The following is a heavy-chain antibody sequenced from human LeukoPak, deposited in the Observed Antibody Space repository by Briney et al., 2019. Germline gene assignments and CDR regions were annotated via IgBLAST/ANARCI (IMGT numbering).Heavy chain of an antibody. J-gene: IGHJ3*02. CDR1: GYTFTNFY. V-gene: IGHV1-46*01. CDR2: INPTTGST. Sequence: GASVKVSCKASGYTFTNFYLHWVRQAPGQGLEWRGIINPTTGSTTYAQKFQGRVTMTRDMSTSTVYMELSSLRSEDTAVYFCARDLNPQSIGMRAFDIWGQGTMVTASS. D-gene: IGHD1-14*01. CDR3: ARDLNPQSIGMRAFDI.